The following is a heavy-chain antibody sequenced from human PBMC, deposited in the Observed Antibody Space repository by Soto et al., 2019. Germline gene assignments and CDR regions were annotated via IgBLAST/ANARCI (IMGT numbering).Heavy chain of an antibody. CDR1: GFTFSDHY. V-gene: IGHV3-11*01. CDR2: ISHRSLTI. D-gene: IGHD6-6*01. J-gene: IGHJ4*02. CDR3: ARGGGSSPFDY. Sequence: GGSLRLSCAASGFTFSDHYMAWFRQTPERGLEWLAYISHRSLTIYHARPVKDRFTISRDDATDSIYLQMNNLRVEDTAVYFCARGGGSSPFDYWGQGTVVTVSS.